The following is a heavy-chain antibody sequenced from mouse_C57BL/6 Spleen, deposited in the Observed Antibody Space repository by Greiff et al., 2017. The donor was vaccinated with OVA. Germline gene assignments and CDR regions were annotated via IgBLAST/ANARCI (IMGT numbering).Heavy chain of an antibody. CDR2: IDPSDSET. CDR3: AVYGNYGGFDY. V-gene: IGHV1-52*01. Sequence: QVQLKQPGAELVRPGSSVKLSCKASGYTFTSYWMHWVKQRPIQGLEWIGNIDPSDSETHYNQKFKDKATLTVDKSSSTAYMQLSSLTSEDSAVYYCAVYGNYGGFDYWGQGTTLTVSS. J-gene: IGHJ2*01. D-gene: IGHD2-1*01. CDR1: GYTFTSYW.